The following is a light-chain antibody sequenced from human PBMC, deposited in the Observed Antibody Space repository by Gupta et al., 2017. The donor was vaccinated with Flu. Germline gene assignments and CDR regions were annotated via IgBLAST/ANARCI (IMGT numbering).Light chain of an antibody. J-gene: IGKJ1*01. V-gene: IGKV3D-20*01. Sequence: EIVLTQSPATLSLSPGKRATLSCGASQSVRSSYLAWYQQKPGLAPRLLIYDASIRATGMPDRFSGSGSGTDFTLTISRLEPEDFAVYYCQQDDTSPWTFGQGTKVEIK. CDR3: QQDDTSPWT. CDR1: QSVRSSY. CDR2: DAS.